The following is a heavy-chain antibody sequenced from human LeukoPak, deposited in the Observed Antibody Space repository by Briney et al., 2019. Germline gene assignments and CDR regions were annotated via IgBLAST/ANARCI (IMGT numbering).Heavy chain of an antibody. D-gene: IGHD3-3*01. J-gene: IGHJ4*02. CDR1: GGSISSYY. CDR3: ARHGNDFWSGGTNFDY. V-gene: IGHV4-59*08. CDR2: IYYSGST. Sequence: SETLSLTCTVSGGSISSYYWSWVRQPPGKGLEWIGYIYYSGSTNYNPSLKSRVTISVDTSKNQFPLQLSSVTAADTAVYYCARHGNDFWSGGTNFDYWGQGTLVTVSS.